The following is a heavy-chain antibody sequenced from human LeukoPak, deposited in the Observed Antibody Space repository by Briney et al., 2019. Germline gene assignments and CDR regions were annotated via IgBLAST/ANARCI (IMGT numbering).Heavy chain of an antibody. Sequence: PSETLSLTCTVSGGSISSYYWSWIRQPAGKGLEWIGRIHSSGSTNYNPSLMSRVTMSLDTSKNQFSLKLSSVTAADTAVYYCARKANDYGDYGYFQHWGQGTLVTVSS. CDR3: ARKANDYGDYGYFQH. V-gene: IGHV4-4*07. D-gene: IGHD4-17*01. CDR1: GGSISSYY. J-gene: IGHJ1*01. CDR2: IHSSGST.